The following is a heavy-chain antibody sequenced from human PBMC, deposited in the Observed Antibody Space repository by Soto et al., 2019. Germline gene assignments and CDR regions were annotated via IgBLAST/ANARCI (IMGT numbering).Heavy chain of an antibody. CDR2: INPNSGGT. CDR1: GYTFTGYY. CDR3: AREGGLRPQGGGMDV. Sequence: ASVKVSCKDSGYTFTGYYMHWVRQAPGQGLEWMGWINPNSGGTNYAQKFQGWVTMTRDTSISTAYMELSRLRSDDTAVYYCAREGGLRPQGGGMDVWGQGTTVTVSS. D-gene: IGHD3-16*01. J-gene: IGHJ6*02. V-gene: IGHV1-2*04.